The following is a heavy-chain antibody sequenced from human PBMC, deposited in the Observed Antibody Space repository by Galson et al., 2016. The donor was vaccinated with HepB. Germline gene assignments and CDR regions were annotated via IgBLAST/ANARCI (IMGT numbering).Heavy chain of an antibody. V-gene: IGHV3-30*18. CDR1: GFTFSNSG. CDR3: AKGRGYCIGSSCPLDSY. J-gene: IGHJ4*02. CDR2: ISYEGSNK. Sequence: SLRLSCAASGFTFSNSGMHWVRQAPGKGLEWVAIISYEGSNKFYADSVKGRFTISRDNSKNTLFLEMNSLGVDDTAGYYCAKGRGYCIGSSCPLDSYWGQGALVTVSS. D-gene: IGHD2-15*01.